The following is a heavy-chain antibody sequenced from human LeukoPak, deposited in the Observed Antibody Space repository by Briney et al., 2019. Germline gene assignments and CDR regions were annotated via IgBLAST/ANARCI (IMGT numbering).Heavy chain of an antibody. CDR1: GFTFSDCA. CDR3: AKQSNKLFDY. CDR2: IGADADSA. J-gene: IGHJ4*02. Sequence: GGSLRLSCAASGFTFSDCAMTWVRQAPGKGLEWVSAIGADADSAYYADSVKGRFTISRDDSKNTLYLQMNSLRAEDTALYYCAKQSNKLFDYWGQGTLVTVSS. V-gene: IGHV3-23*01. D-gene: IGHD1/OR15-1a*01.